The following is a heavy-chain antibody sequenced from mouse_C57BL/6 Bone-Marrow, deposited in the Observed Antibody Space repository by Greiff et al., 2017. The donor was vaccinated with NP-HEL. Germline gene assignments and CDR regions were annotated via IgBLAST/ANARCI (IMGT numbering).Heavy chain of an antibody. V-gene: IGHV1-54*01. Sequence: QVQLQQSGAELVRPGTSVKLSCKASGYAFTNYLIAWVKQRPGQGLEWIGVINPGSGGTNYNEKFKGKATLTADKSSSTAYMQLSSLTSEDSAVYVRARRDTEYSKRYGEYDVGGTGTKVTVAS. CDR2: INPGSGGT. CDR3: ARRDTEYSKRYGEYDV. D-gene: IGHD2-5*01. CDR1: GYAFTNYL. J-gene: IGHJ1*03.